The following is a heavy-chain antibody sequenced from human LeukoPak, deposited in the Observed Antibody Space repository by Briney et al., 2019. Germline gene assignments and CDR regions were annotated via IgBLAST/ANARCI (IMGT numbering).Heavy chain of an antibody. J-gene: IGHJ3*02. CDR1: GFIFSSYG. D-gene: IGHD3-3*01. V-gene: IGHV3-30*18. Sequence: PGGCLRLSCAASGFIFSSYGMHWVRQAPGKGLEWVAVISSDGSDTYYADSVKGRFTISRDNSKNTLYLQMNSLRAEDTAVYYCAKDQRITIFGVGNPPDAFDIWGQGTMVTVSS. CDR3: AKDQRITIFGVGNPPDAFDI. CDR2: ISSDGSDT.